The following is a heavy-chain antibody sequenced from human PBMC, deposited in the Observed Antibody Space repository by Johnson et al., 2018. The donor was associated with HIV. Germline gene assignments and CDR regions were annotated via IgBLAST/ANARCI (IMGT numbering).Heavy chain of an antibody. CDR1: GFTFSDYY. V-gene: IGHV3-11*01. CDR2: ISSSGSST. CDR3: AGLGGSHDAFDI. Sequence: QVQLVESGGGLVKPGGSLRLSCAASGFTFSDYYMSWIRQAPGKGLEWVSYISSSGSSTYYVDSVKGRFTISRDNAKNSLYLQMNSLRAEDMAVYYCAGLGGSHDAFDIWGQGTMVTVSS. D-gene: IGHD1-26*01. J-gene: IGHJ3*02.